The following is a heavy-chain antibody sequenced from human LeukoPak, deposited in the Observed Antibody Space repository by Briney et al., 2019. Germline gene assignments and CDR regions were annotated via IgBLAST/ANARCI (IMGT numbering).Heavy chain of an antibody. CDR3: ARDATIFGVVILDAFDI. J-gene: IGHJ3*02. D-gene: IGHD3-3*01. Sequence: GGSLRLSCAASGFTFSSYAMSWVRQAPGKGLEWVSGIRGSGGNTYYADSVKGRFTISRDNAKNSLYLQMNSLRAEDTAVYYCARDATIFGVVILDAFDIWGQGTMVTVSS. V-gene: IGHV3-21*01. CDR1: GFTFSSYA. CDR2: IRGSGGNT.